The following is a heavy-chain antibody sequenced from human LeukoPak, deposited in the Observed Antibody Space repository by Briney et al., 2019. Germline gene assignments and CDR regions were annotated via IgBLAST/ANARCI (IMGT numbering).Heavy chain of an antibody. Sequence: PGGSLRLSCAASGFTFSNAWMSWVRQAPGKGLEWVGRIKSKTDGGTTDYAAPVKGRFTISRDDSKNTLYLQMNSLKTEDTAVYYCTTGKRVLRDKQDDYWGQGTLVTVSS. V-gene: IGHV3-15*01. CDR2: IKSKTDGGTT. D-gene: IGHD2-15*01. J-gene: IGHJ4*02. CDR1: GFTFSNAW. CDR3: TTGKRVLRDKQDDY.